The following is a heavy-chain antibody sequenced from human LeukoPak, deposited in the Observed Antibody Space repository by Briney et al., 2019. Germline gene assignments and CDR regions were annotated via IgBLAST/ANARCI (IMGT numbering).Heavy chain of an antibody. CDR3: AKDLEYCGGDCYPRAFNWFDP. D-gene: IGHD2-21*02. CDR1: GFTFSNYA. J-gene: IGHJ5*02. V-gene: IGHV3-64*01. CDR2: ISSNGDST. Sequence: GGSLRLSCAASGFTFSNYAMHWVRQAPGKGLEYVSAISSNGDSTYYANSVKGRFTVSRDNSKNTLYLQMGSLRAEDTAVYYCAKDLEYCGGDCYPRAFNWFDPWGQGTLVTVSS.